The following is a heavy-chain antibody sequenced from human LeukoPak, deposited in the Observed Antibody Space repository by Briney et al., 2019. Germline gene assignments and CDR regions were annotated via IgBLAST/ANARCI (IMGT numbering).Heavy chain of an antibody. V-gene: IGHV3-21*01. CDR3: ARDPYSGNYGNYYYYYMDV. J-gene: IGHJ6*03. CDR1: GFTFNNYN. CDR2: ITSSGTYI. D-gene: IGHD1-26*01. Sequence: SGGSLRLSCAASGFTFNNYNMNWVRQAPGRALEWVSSITSSGTYIFYADSVKGRFTISRDNAKNSLYLQMNSLGPEDTAVYYCARDPYSGNYGNYYYYYMDVWGKGTTVTISS.